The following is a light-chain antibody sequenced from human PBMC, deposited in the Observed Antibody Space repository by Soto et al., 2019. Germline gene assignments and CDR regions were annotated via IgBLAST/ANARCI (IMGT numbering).Light chain of an antibody. CDR3: QQRSHWPYT. Sequence: IVLTQSPATLSLYPGERATLSCRASQSVSSYLAWYQQKPGQPPRLLIHDASYRATGIPDRFSGSGSGTDVNLTVSSLGPEDFAVYYCQQRSHWPYTFGQGTKLEIK. V-gene: IGKV3-11*01. CDR1: QSVSSY. CDR2: DAS. J-gene: IGKJ2*01.